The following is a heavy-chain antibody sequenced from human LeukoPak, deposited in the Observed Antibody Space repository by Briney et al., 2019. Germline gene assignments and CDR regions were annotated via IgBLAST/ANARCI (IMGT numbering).Heavy chain of an antibody. J-gene: IGHJ4*02. Sequence: GGSLRLSCAASAFTFSNYAMTWVRQAPGKGLEWVSTTSGSGGTTYYADSVKGRFTISRDNAENTLYLQMNSLRVEDTAVYYCVRSAFHAGSGNYYDYWGQGTLVTVSS. CDR3: VRSAFHAGSGNYYDY. CDR1: AFTFSNYA. CDR2: TSGSGGTT. V-gene: IGHV3-23*01. D-gene: IGHD3-22*01.